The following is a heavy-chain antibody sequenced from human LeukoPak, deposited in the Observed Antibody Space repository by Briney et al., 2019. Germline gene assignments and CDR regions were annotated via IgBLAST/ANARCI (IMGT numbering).Heavy chain of an antibody. CDR2: IYGADGT. Sequence: GGSLRLSCAASGFTFSSYAMSWVRQAPGKGLEWVSIIYGADGTYYADSVKGRFTISRDNSKNTLYLQMNSLRPEDTAVYYCARDGLLGATNPFDYWGQGTLVTVSS. CDR3: ARDGLLGATNPFDY. V-gene: IGHV3-66*01. J-gene: IGHJ4*02. CDR1: GFTFSSYA. D-gene: IGHD1-26*01.